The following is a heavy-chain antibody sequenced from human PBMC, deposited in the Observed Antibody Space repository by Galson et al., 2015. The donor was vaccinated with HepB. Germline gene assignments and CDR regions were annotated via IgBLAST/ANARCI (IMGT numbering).Heavy chain of an antibody. CDR3: ARGKAAAPDNAFDI. J-gene: IGHJ3*02. CDR2: INTNTGNP. CDR1: GYTFSYYA. V-gene: IGHV7-4-1*02. D-gene: IGHD6-13*01. Sequence: SVKVSCKASGYTFSYYAMNWVRQAPGQGLEWLGWINTNTGNPTYAQGFTGRFVFSLDTSVSTTYLHISNLRPEDAAVYYCARGKAAAPDNAFDIWGQGTMVTVSS.